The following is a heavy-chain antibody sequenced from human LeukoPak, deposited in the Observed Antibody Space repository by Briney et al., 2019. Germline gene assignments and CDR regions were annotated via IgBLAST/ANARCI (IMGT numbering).Heavy chain of an antibody. CDR1: GFTFSSYA. CDR2: ISGSGGST. D-gene: IGHD6-13*01. Sequence: GGSLRLPCPPSGFTFSSYAISWVRQPPGRGLDWVSAISGSGGSTYYADSVKGRFTISRDNSKNTLYLQMNSLRAEDTAVYYCAKDMVGSSWYNLFDYWGQGTLVTVSS. V-gene: IGHV3-23*01. J-gene: IGHJ4*02. CDR3: AKDMVGSSWYNLFDY.